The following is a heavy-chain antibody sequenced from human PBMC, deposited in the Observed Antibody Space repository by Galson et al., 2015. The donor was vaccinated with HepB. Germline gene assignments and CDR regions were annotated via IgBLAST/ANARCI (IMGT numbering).Heavy chain of an antibody. Sequence: SLRLSCAASGFGFSSYGMHWVRQAPGKGLEWLALILNRENNTYYAASGKGRFTISRDNSKNTLYLQMNSLRAEDTAVYYCAKDRVQGAALDYWGQGTLVSVSS. CDR3: AKDRVQGAALDY. J-gene: IGHJ4*02. CDR2: ILNRENNT. V-gene: IGHV3-30*18. D-gene: IGHD3-3*01. CDR1: GFGFSSYG.